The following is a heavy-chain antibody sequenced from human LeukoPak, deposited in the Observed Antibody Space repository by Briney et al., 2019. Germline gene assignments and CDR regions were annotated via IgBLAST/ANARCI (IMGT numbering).Heavy chain of an antibody. CDR2: IIPIFGTA. Sequence: SVKVSCKASGGTFSSYAISWVRQAPGQGLEWMGGIIPIFGTANYAQKFQGRVTITADESTSTAYMELSSLRSEDTAVYYCARETRNYYDSSGYYSPFDYWGQGTLVTVSS. CDR3: ARETRNYYDSSGYYSPFDY. D-gene: IGHD3-22*01. V-gene: IGHV1-69*13. J-gene: IGHJ4*02. CDR1: GGTFSSYA.